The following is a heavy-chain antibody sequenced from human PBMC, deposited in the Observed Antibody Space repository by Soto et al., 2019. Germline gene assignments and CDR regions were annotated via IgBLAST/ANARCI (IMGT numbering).Heavy chain of an antibody. CDR2: IYYSGST. CDR3: ARLSRGIVVVPAANPHYYYYMDV. J-gene: IGHJ6*03. CDR1: GGSISSYY. Sequence: SETLSLTCTVSGGSISSYYWSWIRQPPGKGLEWIGYIYYSGSTNYNPSLKSRVTISVDTSKNQFSLKLSSVTAADTAVYYCARLSRGIVVVPAANPHYYYYMDVWGKGTTVTVSS. D-gene: IGHD2-2*01. V-gene: IGHV4-59*08.